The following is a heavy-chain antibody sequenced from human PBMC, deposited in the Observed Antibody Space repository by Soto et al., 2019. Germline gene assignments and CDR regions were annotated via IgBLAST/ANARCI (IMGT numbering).Heavy chain of an antibody. D-gene: IGHD3-3*01. J-gene: IGHJ4*02. V-gene: IGHV4-34*01. CDR3: ARGRYYDAPDY. Sequence: QVQLQQWGAGLLKPSETLSLTCAVYGGSFSGYYWSWIRQPPGKGLEWIGEINHSGSTNYNPSLKRRVTISVDTSKNQFSLKLSSVTAADTAVYYCARGRYYDAPDYWGQGTLVTVSS. CDR2: INHSGST. CDR1: GGSFSGYY.